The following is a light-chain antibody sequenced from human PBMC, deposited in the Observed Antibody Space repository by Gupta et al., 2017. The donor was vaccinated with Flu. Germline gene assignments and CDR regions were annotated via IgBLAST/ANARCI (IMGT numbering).Light chain of an antibody. V-gene: IGKV2-28*01. CDR3: MQALQTPLT. J-gene: IGKJ4*01. CDR2: LGS. Sequence: DIVMTQSPLSLPVTSGEPASISCRSSQSLLHSNGYNYLDWYLQKPGQSPQLLIFLGSNRASGVPDRFSGSGSGTDFTLKISRVEAEDVGVYYCMQALQTPLTFGGGTKVEI. CDR1: QSLLHSNGYNY.